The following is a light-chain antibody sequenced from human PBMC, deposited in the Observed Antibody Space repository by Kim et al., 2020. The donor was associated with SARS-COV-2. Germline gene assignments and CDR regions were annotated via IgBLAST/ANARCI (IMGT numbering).Light chain of an antibody. CDR2: LNSAGSH. CDR1: SGHSSYA. CDR3: QTWGTGIRV. Sequence: QLVLTQSPSASASLGASVKLTCTLSSGHSSYAIAWHQQQPEKGPRYLMKLNSAGSHSKGDGIPDRFSGSSSGAERYLPISSLQSEDEADYYCQTWGTGIRVFGGGTKLTVL. J-gene: IGLJ3*02. V-gene: IGLV4-69*01.